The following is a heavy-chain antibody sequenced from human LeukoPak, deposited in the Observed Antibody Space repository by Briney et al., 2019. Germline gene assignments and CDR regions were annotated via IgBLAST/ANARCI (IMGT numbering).Heavy chain of an antibody. Sequence: PGGSLRLSCAASGFTFSTYTMNWVRQAPGKGLEWVSSISSTSSSIYYADSVRGRFTISRDNAKNSLYLQMSSPRAEDTAVYYCARSRGLDYWGQGTLVTFSS. CDR2: ISSTSSSI. CDR3: ARSRGLDY. J-gene: IGHJ4*02. CDR1: GFTFSTYT. D-gene: IGHD3-10*01. V-gene: IGHV3-21*01.